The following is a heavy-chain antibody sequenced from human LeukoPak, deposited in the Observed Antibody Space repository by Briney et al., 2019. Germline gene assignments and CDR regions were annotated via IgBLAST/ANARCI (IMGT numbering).Heavy chain of an antibody. CDR1: GYTFTSYG. D-gene: IGHD4-23*01. Sequence: ASVKVSCKASGYTFTSYGLSSVRQAPGQRLEWMGWIIDYNGNTNYAQKLQGRVTMTTDTSTSTSYMELRSLRSDDTAVYYCARAPVVTLFDYWGQGTLVTVSS. CDR2: IIDYNGNT. J-gene: IGHJ4*02. V-gene: IGHV1-18*01. CDR3: ARAPVVTLFDY.